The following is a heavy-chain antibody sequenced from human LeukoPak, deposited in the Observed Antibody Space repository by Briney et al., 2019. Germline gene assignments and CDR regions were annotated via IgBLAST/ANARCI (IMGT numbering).Heavy chain of an antibody. V-gene: IGHV3-23*01. D-gene: IGHD4/OR15-4a*01. Sequence: GGSLRLSCAASGFTFSSYAMSWVRQAPGKGLEWVSGITGSGGSTYYADSVKGRFTISRDNAKNSLYLQMNSLRAEDTAVYYCARVGASGTADYWGQGTLVTVSS. CDR1: GFTFSSYA. CDR3: ARVGASGTADY. J-gene: IGHJ4*02. CDR2: ITGSGGST.